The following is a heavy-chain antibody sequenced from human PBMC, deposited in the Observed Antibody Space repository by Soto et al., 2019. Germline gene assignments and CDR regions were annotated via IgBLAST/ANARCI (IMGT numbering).Heavy chain of an antibody. J-gene: IGHJ3*02. CDR1: GGSISSYY. D-gene: IGHD3-22*01. CDR2: IYTSGST. Sequence: SETLSLTCTVSGGSISSYYWSWIRQPAGKGLEWIGRIYTSGSTNYNPSLKSRVTMSVDTSKNQFSLKLSSVTAADTAVYYCAGNYYYDSSGYSAGDAFDIWGQGTMVTVSS. V-gene: IGHV4-4*07. CDR3: AGNYYYDSSGYSAGDAFDI.